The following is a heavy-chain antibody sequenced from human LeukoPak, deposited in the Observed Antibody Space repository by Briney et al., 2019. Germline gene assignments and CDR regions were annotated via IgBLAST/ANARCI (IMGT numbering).Heavy chain of an antibody. D-gene: IGHD6-13*01. CDR2: LYYSGST. J-gene: IGHJ6*03. Sequence: RSETLSLSCSVSGGSISSEYWSSIRRPPGKGPEGSGYLYYSGSTNYNPSLKSRVTISVDTSKNQFSLKLSSVTAADTAVYYCARRVNEWQQGVHYYYMDVWGKGTTVTVSS. CDR1: GGSISSEY. V-gene: IGHV4-59*08. CDR3: ARRVNEWQQGVHYYYMDV.